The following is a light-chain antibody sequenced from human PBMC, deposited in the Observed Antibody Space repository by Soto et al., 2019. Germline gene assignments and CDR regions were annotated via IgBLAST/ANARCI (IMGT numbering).Light chain of an antibody. CDR3: QSYDSTLSASYV. J-gene: IGLJ1*01. CDR1: SSNIGADYD. CDR2: GNN. Sequence: QSVLTQPPSVSGAPGQSVTISRTGSSSNIGADYDVHWYQQRPGTAPKLLIFGNNNRPSGVPDRFSGSKSGTSASLAITGIQAEDEGDYYCQSYDSTLSASYVFGNGNKVTV. V-gene: IGLV1-40*01.